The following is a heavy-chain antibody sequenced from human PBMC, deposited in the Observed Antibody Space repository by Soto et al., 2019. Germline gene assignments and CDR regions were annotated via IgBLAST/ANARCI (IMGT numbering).Heavy chain of an antibody. Sequence: SETLSLTCTVSGGSISSYYWSWIRQPPGKGLEWIGYIYYSGSTNYNPSLKSRVTISVDTSKNQFSLKLSSVTAADTAVYYCATRGGYSYGYPSQYYYYMDVWGKGTTVTVSS. J-gene: IGHJ6*03. V-gene: IGHV4-59*01. CDR1: GGSISSYY. CDR2: IYYSGST. D-gene: IGHD5-18*01. CDR3: ATRGGYSYGYPSQYYYYMDV.